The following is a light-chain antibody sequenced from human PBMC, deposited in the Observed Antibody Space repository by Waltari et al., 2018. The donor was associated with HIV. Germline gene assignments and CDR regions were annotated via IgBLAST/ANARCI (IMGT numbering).Light chain of an antibody. CDR2: DVS. CDR3: CSYAGSSTFAV. Sequence: QSALTQPASVSGSPGQSITISCTGTSRDVGVYNYVSWYQQHPGKAPKLMLYDVSKRPSGVSNRFSGSKSGNTASLTISGLQAEDESDYYCCSYAGSSTFAVFGGGTKLTVL. V-gene: IGLV2-23*02. CDR1: SRDVGVYNY. J-gene: IGLJ2*01.